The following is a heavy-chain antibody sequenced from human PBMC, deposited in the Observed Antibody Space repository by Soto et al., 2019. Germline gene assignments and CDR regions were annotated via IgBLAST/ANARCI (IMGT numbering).Heavy chain of an antibody. J-gene: IGHJ4*02. V-gene: IGHV3-23*01. D-gene: IGHD3-22*01. CDR2: ISVSVGST. CDR1: GFTFRDYA. Sequence: GGSLRLSCAASGFTFRDYAMSWVRQAPGKGPEWVSAISVSVGSTYNADSMRGRFTISRENSNNTLYLQMNSLRAEDTAVYYWAKDDYFDSSGDCKHWGQGTLVNVSS. CDR3: AKDDYFDSSGDCKH.